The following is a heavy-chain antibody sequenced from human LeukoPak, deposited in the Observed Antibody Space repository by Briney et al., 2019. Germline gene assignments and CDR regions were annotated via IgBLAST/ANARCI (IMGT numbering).Heavy chain of an antibody. Sequence: PSETLSLTCTVSGGSISSGDYYWSWIRQPPGKGLEWIGYIYYSGSTYYNPSLKSRVTISVDTSKNQFSLKLSSVTAADTAVYYCARYPGVIAAAGGWFDPWGQGTLVTVSS. V-gene: IGHV4-30-4*01. CDR3: ARYPGVIAAAGGWFDP. D-gene: IGHD6-13*01. J-gene: IGHJ5*02. CDR2: IYYSGST. CDR1: GGSISSGDYY.